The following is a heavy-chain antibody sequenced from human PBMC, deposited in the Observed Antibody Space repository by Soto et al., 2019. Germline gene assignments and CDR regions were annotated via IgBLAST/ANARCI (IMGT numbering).Heavy chain of an antibody. CDR2: IYHSGST. V-gene: IGHV4-30-2*01. CDR1: GGSISSGGYS. J-gene: IGHJ6*02. Sequence: SETLSLTCAVSGGSISSGGYSWSWIRQPPGKGLEWIGYIYHSGSTYYNPSLKSRVTISVDRSKNQFSLKLSSVTAADTAVYYWARVVGVGNYYYGMDVWGQGTTVTVSS. CDR3: ARVVGVGNYYYGMDV. D-gene: IGHD3-3*01.